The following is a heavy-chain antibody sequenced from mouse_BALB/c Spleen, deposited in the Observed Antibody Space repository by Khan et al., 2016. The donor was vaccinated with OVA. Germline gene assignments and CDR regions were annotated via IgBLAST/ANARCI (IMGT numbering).Heavy chain of an antibody. Sequence: QPGGSRKLSCTASGFTFSSYGMHWVRHAPEKGLEWVAYISCDSSTLYYADTVKGRFTISRDNPKNTLFLQMTSLMSENTARYYCATSYFYGYYFDYWGPGTTLTVSS. V-gene: IGHV5-17*02. CDR3: ATSYFYGYYFDY. CDR2: ISCDSSTL. J-gene: IGHJ2*01. CDR1: GFTFSSYG. D-gene: IGHD1-1*01.